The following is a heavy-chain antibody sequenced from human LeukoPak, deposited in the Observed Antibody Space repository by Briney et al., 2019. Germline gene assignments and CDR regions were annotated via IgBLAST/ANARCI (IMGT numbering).Heavy chain of an antibody. CDR1: GFTFDEYA. D-gene: IGHD3/OR15-3a*01. V-gene: IGHV3-9*01. CDR2: ISWNSGLI. Sequence: GGSLRLSCVVSGFTFDEYAMHWVRQAPGKGLEWVSGISWNSGLIDYADSVKGRFTISRDNAKNSLYLQMNSLKAEDTAFYYCAKVGIFGLVTYYFDYWGQGTLVTVSS. CDR3: AKVGIFGLVTYYFDY. J-gene: IGHJ4*02.